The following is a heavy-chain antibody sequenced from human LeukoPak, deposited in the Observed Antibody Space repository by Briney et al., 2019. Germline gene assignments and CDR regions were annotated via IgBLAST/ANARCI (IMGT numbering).Heavy chain of an antibody. D-gene: IGHD2-15*01. CDR3: ARGGRYCSGGSCYFIDY. V-gene: IGHV4-34*01. J-gene: IGHJ4*02. CDR2: INHSGST. CDR1: GVSFSGYY. Sequence: SETLSLTCAVYGVSFSGYYWSWIRQPPGKGLEWIGEINHSGSTNYNPSLKSRVTISVDTSKNQFSLKLSSVTAADTAVYYCARGGRYCSGGSCYFIDYWGQGTLVTVSS.